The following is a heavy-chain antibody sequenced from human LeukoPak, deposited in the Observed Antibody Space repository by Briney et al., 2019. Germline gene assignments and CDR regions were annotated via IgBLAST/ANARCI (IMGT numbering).Heavy chain of an antibody. Sequence: SETLSLTCSVSGGSVSDSSWSWIRQPAGKGLEWIGRIYGSGGSNYNPSLKSRGAMSVDTSKNRSSLNLTSVTAADAALYFCAKGAYGFGKKHPYYYIEVWGKGTTVTVSS. D-gene: IGHD3-10*01. CDR1: GGSVSDSS. J-gene: IGHJ6*03. CDR3: AKGAYGFGKKHPYYYIEV. CDR2: IYGSGGS. V-gene: IGHV4-4*07.